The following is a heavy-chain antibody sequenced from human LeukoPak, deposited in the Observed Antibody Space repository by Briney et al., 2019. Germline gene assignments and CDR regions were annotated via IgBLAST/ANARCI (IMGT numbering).Heavy chain of an antibody. CDR3: AREPPTNRDSSNYGN. Sequence: GGSLRLSCVASGFSITTYWMSWVRQAPGKGLEWVASIKQDGSEKYYVDSVKGRFTISRDNTRNSLYLQMDSLRAEDTAVYYCAREPPTNRDSSNYGNWGQGTLVTVSS. CDR2: IKQDGSEK. J-gene: IGHJ4*02. D-gene: IGHD4-11*01. CDR1: GFSITTYW. V-gene: IGHV3-7*01.